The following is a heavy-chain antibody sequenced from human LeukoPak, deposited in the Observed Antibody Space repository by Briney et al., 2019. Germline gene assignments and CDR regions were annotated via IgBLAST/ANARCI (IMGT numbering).Heavy chain of an antibody. CDR1: GFTFSTYW. CDR2: INQGGSEK. V-gene: IGHV3-7*01. J-gene: IGHJ4*02. CDR3: ARDVGDL. Sequence: PGGSLRLSCAPSGFTFSTYWMGWLRQAPGKGLEWLANINQGGSEKYYVDSVKCRFTISRDNAKNSLFLQIDSLRAEDTAVYYCARDVGDLWGQGTLVTVSS. D-gene: IGHD2-21*02.